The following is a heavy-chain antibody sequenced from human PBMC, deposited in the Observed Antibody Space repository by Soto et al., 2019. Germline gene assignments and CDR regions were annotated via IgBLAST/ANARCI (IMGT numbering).Heavy chain of an antibody. Sequence: PGGSLRLSCAASGFTFSSYGMHWVRQAPGKGLEWVAVIWYDGSNKYYADSVKGRFTVSRDNSKNTLYLQLNSLRAEDTAVYYCARDFGDYYGSGSYLEGYFDYWGQGTLVTVSS. CDR3: ARDFGDYYGSGSYLEGYFDY. D-gene: IGHD3-10*01. CDR1: GFTFSSYG. CDR2: IWYDGSNK. J-gene: IGHJ4*02. V-gene: IGHV3-33*01.